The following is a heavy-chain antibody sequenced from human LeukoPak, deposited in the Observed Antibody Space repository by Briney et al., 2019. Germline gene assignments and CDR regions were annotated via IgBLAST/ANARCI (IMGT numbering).Heavy chain of an antibody. J-gene: IGHJ4*02. CDR2: INHSGST. Sequence: SETLSLTCTVSGGSISSSSSYWGWIRQPPGKGLEWIGEINHSGSTNYNPSLKSRVTISVDTSKNQFSLKLSSVTAADTAVYYCARVKWLRSKYFDYWGQGTLVTVSS. CDR3: ARVKWLRSKYFDY. CDR1: GGSISSSSSY. D-gene: IGHD5-12*01. V-gene: IGHV4-39*07.